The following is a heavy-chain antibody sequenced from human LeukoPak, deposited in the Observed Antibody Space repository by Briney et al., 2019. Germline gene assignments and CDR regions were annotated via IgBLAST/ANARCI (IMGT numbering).Heavy chain of an antibody. J-gene: IGHJ1*01. V-gene: IGHV3-66*01. CDR3: ARALKYDSDSANEYYDLFQH. CDR1: GFTVSSNS. Sequence: GESMRLSCAASGFTVSSNSMSWVRQAPGKGLEWVSVILNVVSQYHPDTVKGRFSFSIDNSKNTMYLQMNSLRAEDTAVYYCARALKYDSDSANEYYDLFQHWGQGTLV. CDR2: ILNVVSQ. D-gene: IGHD3-22*01.